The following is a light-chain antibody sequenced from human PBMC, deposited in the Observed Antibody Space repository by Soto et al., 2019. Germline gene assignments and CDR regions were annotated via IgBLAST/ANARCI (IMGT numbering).Light chain of an antibody. CDR2: DVS. CDR3: QQRSSWPLT. J-gene: IGKJ4*01. Sequence: EIVLTQSPDTLSLSPGERATLSCRASQSISNSLARYQQKPGQAPRLIIYDVSNRATGIPARFSGSGSGTDFTLTISGLETEDFAVYFCQQRSSWPLTFGGGTKVEIK. V-gene: IGKV3-11*01. CDR1: QSISNS.